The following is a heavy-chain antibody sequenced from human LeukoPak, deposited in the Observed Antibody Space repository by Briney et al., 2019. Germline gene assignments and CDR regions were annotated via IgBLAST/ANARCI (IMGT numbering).Heavy chain of an antibody. V-gene: IGHV3-30*14. D-gene: IGHD7-27*01. Sequence: GGSLRLSCAASGFTFSSYAMHWVRQAPGKGLEWVAVISYDGSNKYYADSVKGRFTISRDNSKNTLYLQMNSLRAEDTAVYYCARETGDRWNYYYMDVWGKGTTVTVSS. J-gene: IGHJ6*03. CDR1: GFTFSSYA. CDR2: ISYDGSNK. CDR3: ARETGDRWNYYYMDV.